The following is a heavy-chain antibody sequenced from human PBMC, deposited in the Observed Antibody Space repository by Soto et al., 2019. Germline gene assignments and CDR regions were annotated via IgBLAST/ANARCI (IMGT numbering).Heavy chain of an antibody. Sequence: ASVKVSCKASGGTFSSYAISWVRQAPGQGLEWMGGIIPIFGTANYAQKFQGRVTITADESTSTAYMELSSLRSEDTAVYYCASEVFMVRGAYFDYWGQGTLVTVSS. V-gene: IGHV1-69*13. D-gene: IGHD3-10*01. CDR1: GGTFSSYA. J-gene: IGHJ4*02. CDR3: ASEVFMVRGAYFDY. CDR2: IIPIFGTA.